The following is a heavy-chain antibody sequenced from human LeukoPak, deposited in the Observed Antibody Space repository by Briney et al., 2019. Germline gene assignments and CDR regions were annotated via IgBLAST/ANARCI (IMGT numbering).Heavy chain of an antibody. CDR2: INHSGST. Sequence: SETLSLTCAVYGGSFSGYYWSWIRQPPGKGLEWTGEINHSGSTNYNPSLKSRVTISVDTSKNQFSLRLSSVTAADTAVYYCASRKRGNSYGSSEYFDYWGQGTLVTVSS. D-gene: IGHD5-18*01. CDR1: GGSFSGYY. V-gene: IGHV4-34*01. J-gene: IGHJ4*02. CDR3: ASRKRGNSYGSSEYFDY.